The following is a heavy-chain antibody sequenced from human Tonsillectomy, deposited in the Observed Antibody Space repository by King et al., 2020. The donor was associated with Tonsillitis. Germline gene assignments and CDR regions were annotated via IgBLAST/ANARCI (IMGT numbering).Heavy chain of an antibody. J-gene: IGHJ6*02. CDR3: ARDSELGFGELLSGHYYGMDV. CDR1: DYAFTSYG. D-gene: IGHD3-10*01. CDR2: ISAYNGNT. Sequence: QLVQSGAEVKRPGASVKVSCKASDYAFTSYGISWVRQAPGQGLEWMGWISAYNGNTNYAQKFQGRVTMTTDPSATTADMELRSRRSDDSAVYYCARDSELGFGELLSGHYYGMDVWGQGTTVTVSS. V-gene: IGHV1-18*04.